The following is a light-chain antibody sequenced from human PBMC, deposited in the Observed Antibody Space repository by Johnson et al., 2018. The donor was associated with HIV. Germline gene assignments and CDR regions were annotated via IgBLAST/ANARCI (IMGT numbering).Light chain of an antibody. Sequence: QSVLTQPPSVSAAPGQKVTISCSGSSSNIGRNYVSWYQQLPGTAPKLLIFDNNKRPSGIPDRFSGSKSGTSATLGITGLRTGDEADYYCGTWDSSLSAYVFGTGTKVTVL. CDR3: GTWDSSLSAYV. V-gene: IGLV1-51*01. CDR2: DNN. CDR1: SSNIGRNY. J-gene: IGLJ1*01.